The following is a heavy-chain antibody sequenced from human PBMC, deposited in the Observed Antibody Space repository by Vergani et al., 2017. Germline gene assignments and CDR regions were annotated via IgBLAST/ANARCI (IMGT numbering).Heavy chain of an antibody. CDR2: IYYSGST. Sequence: QLQLQESGPGLVKPSETLSLTCTVSGGSISSSSYYWGWIRQPPGKGLEWIGSIYYSGSTYYNPSLKSRVTISVDTSKNQFSLKLSSVTASDTAVYYCARVLRGFKYLDYWGQGTLVTVSS. CDR1: GGSISSSSYY. V-gene: IGHV4-39*07. D-gene: IGHD3-22*01. J-gene: IGHJ4*02. CDR3: ARVLRGFKYLDY.